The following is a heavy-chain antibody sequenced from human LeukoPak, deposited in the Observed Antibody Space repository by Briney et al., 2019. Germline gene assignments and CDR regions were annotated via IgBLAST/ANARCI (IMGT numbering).Heavy chain of an antibody. CDR1: GFTFSSYG. CDR2: ISYDGSNK. Sequence: GGSLRLSCAASGFTFSSYGMHWVRQAPGKGLEWVAVISYDGSNKYYADSVKGRFTISRDNSKNTLYLQMNSLRAEDTAVYYCATIGSYGDYAKDYWGQGTLVTVSS. D-gene: IGHD4-17*01. CDR3: ATIGSYGDYAKDY. J-gene: IGHJ4*02. V-gene: IGHV3-30*03.